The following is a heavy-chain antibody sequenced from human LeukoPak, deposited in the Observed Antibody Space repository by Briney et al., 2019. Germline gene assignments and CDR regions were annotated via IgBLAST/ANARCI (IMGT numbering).Heavy chain of an antibody. V-gene: IGHV1-18*01. J-gene: IGHJ5*02. CDR2: ISAYNGNT. CDR1: GYTFTSYG. CDR3: ARAHQSAATASGGNQGFDP. D-gene: IGHD4-23*01. Sequence: ASVKVSCKASGYTFTSYGISWVRQAPGQGLEWMGWISAYNGNTNYAQKLQGRVTMTTDTSTSTAYMELRSLRSDDTAVYYCARAHQSAATASGGNQGFDPWGQGTLVTVSS.